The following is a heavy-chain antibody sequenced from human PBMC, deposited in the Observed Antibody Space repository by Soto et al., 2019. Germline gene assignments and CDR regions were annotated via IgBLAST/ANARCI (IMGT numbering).Heavy chain of an antibody. CDR3: AREGRRIVVVAAARRDNWLDP. V-gene: IGHV1-2*04. CDR2: INPNSRCT. D-gene: IGHD2-2*01. CDR1: GYTFTGYY. Sequence: GASVKVSCKASGYTFTGYYMHWVRQAPAQGLEWMGWINPNSRCTNYAQKFQGWVTMTRDTSISTAYMELSRLRSDDRDVYYCAREGRRIVVVAAARRDNWLDPWGKGTLVTV. J-gene: IGHJ5*02.